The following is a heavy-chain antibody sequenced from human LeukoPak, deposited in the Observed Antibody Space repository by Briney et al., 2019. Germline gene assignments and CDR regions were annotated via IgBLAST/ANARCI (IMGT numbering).Heavy chain of an antibody. Sequence: SETLSLTCAVYGGSFSGYYWSWIRQPPVKGLEWIGEINHSGSTNYNPSLKSRVTISVDTSKNQFSLKLSSVTAADTAVYYCAREESYYDILTGSHGMDVWGQGTTVTVSS. CDR3: AREESYYDILTGSHGMDV. CDR1: GGSFSGYY. CDR2: INHSGST. J-gene: IGHJ6*02. V-gene: IGHV4-34*01. D-gene: IGHD3-9*01.